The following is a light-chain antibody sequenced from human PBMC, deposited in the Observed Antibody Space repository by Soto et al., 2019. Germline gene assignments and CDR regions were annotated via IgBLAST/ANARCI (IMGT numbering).Light chain of an antibody. CDR3: QQYGSTPRA. CDR2: GAS. CDR1: QSVSSSY. V-gene: IGKV3-20*01. Sequence: ESVLTQSPGTLSLCPGERATLSCMASQSVSSSYLAWYQQKPGQAPRLLIYGASSRATGIPDRFSGSGSGTDFTLTISRLEPEDFAVYYCQQYGSTPRAFGQGTRWIS. J-gene: IGKJ1*01.